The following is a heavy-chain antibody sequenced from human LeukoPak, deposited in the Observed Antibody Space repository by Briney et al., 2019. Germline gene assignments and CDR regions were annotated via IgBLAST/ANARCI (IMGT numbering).Heavy chain of an antibody. J-gene: IGHJ4*02. D-gene: IGHD6-19*01. V-gene: IGHV2-70*11. Sequence: RESGPALVKPTQTLTLTCIFSGFSLSTSGMCVSWIRQPPGKALEWLARIDWDDDKDYSTPLKTRLTISKDTSKNQVVLTMTDMDPVDTATYYCARIRADSSGWYVDYWGQGTLVTVSS. CDR3: ARIRADSSGWYVDY. CDR2: IDWDDDK. CDR1: GFSLSTSGMC.